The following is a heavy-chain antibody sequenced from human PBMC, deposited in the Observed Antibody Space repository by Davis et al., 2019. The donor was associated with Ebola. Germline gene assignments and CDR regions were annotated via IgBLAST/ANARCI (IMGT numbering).Heavy chain of an antibody. Sequence: ASVKVSCKASGYTFTDYYLHWVRQAPGQRLEWMGWINAGNGNTKYSQNFQGRVTISRDPSANTAYMELSSLKSEDTAVYYCARPANLASRPSYWYFDLWGRGTLVTVSS. CDR3: ARPANLASRPSYWYFDL. J-gene: IGHJ2*01. CDR1: GYTFTDYY. V-gene: IGHV1-3*01. D-gene: IGHD6-6*01. CDR2: INAGNGNT.